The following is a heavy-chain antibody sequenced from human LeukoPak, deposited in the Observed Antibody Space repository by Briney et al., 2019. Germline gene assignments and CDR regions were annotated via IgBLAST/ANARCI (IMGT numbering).Heavy chain of an antibody. CDR3: ARGRGDIVVVPAAIGGYYFDY. CDR1: GGSFSGDY. D-gene: IGHD2-2*02. CDR2: INHSGST. V-gene: IGHV4-34*01. J-gene: IGHJ4*02. Sequence: SETLSLTCAVYGGSFSGDYWSWIRQPPGKGLEWIGEINHSGSTNYNPSLKSRVTISVDTSKNQFSLKLSSVTAADTAVYYCARGRGDIVVVPAAIGGYYFDYWGQGTLVTVSS.